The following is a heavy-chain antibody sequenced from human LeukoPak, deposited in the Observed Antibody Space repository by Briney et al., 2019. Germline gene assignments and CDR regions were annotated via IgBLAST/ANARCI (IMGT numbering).Heavy chain of an antibody. CDR3: IRGGGDYYGSGTYYRNFDY. V-gene: IGHV3-21*01. Sequence: GGSLRLSCAASGFTFSSYSMNWVRQAPGKGLEWVSSISSSSSYIYYADSVKGRFTISRDNAKNSLYLQMNSLRAEDTAVYYCIRGGGDYYGSGTYYRNFDYWGQGTLVTVSS. J-gene: IGHJ4*02. CDR1: GFTFSSYS. CDR2: ISSSSSYI. D-gene: IGHD3-10*01.